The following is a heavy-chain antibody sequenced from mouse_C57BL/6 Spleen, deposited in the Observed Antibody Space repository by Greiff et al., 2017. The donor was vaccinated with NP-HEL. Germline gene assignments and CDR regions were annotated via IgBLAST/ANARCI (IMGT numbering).Heavy chain of an antibody. CDR1: GFTFSSYT. CDR3: ASPYYDGNPFAY. V-gene: IGHV5-9*01. Sequence: EVMLVESGGGLVKPGGSLKLSCAASGFTFSSYTMSWVRQTPEKRLEWVATISGGGGNTYYPDSVKGRFTFSIDNAKNTLYLQLSSLRSEDTALYYCASPYYDGNPFAYWGQGTLVTVSA. J-gene: IGHJ3*01. CDR2: ISGGGGNT. D-gene: IGHD1-1*01.